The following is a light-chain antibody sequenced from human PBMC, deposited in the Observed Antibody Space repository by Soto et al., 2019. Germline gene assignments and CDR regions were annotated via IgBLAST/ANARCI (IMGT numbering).Light chain of an antibody. CDR1: QSISSSY. CDR2: SAS. J-gene: IGKJ1*01. CDR3: QQYGSSPRT. Sequence: EIVLTQSPCTLPLSPGERTTLSCRASQSISSSYLSWYQQQPGPATRLLIYSASNRATGSRDRFSGSGSGTDLTLTISRMEPEDFAVYYCQQYGSSPRTFGQGTKVDNK. V-gene: IGKV3-20*01.